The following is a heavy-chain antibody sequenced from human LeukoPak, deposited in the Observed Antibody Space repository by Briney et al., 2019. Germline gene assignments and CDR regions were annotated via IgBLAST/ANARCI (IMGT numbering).Heavy chain of an antibody. CDR1: GYSISNNYY. CDR2: IYYSGST. Sequence: SETLSLTCTVSGYSISNNYYWGWIRQPPGKGLEWIGSIYYSGSTYYNPSLKSRVTISVDTSKNQFSLKLSSVTAADTAVYYCARVFYGDLGEYYFDYWGQGTLVTVSS. J-gene: IGHJ4*02. D-gene: IGHD4-17*01. CDR3: ARVFYGDLGEYYFDY. V-gene: IGHV4-38-2*02.